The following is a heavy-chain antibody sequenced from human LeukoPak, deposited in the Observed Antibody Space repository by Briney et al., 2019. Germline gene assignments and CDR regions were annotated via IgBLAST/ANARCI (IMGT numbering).Heavy chain of an antibody. CDR2: ISWNRGTI. CDR3: AKDAYSSGWCYFDY. J-gene: IGHJ4*02. V-gene: IGHV3-9*01. Sequence: PGRSLRLSCAASGFTFDDYAMHWVRHAPGKGLEWVSGISWNRGTIGYADSVKGRFTISGDNAKNSLYLQMNSLRAEDTALYYCAKDAYSSGWCYFDYWGQGALVTVSS. D-gene: IGHD6-19*01. CDR1: GFTFDDYA.